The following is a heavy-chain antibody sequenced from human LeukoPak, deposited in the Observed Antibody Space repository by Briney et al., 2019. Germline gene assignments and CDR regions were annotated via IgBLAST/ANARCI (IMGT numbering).Heavy chain of an antibody. Sequence: GSLRLSCAASEFTFNNYGMSWIRQPPGKGLEWIGYIYYSGSTNYNPSLKSRVTISVETSKNEFSLKLRSVTAADTAVYYCARVTGYRIEDYFDYWGQGTLVTVSS. CDR1: EFTFNNYG. CDR3: ARVTGYRIEDYFDY. V-gene: IGHV4-59*01. J-gene: IGHJ4*02. D-gene: IGHD6-13*01. CDR2: IYYSGST.